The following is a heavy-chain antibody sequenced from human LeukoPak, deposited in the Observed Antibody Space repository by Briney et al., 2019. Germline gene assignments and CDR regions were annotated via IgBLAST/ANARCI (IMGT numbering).Heavy chain of an antibody. V-gene: IGHV4-59*01. Sequence: PSETLSLTCTVSGGSISSYYWSWIRQPPGKGLEWIGYIYYSGSTNYKPSLKSRVSISVDTSKNQFSLKLTSVTAADTAVYYCARGPPKDYGSGSSWFDPWGQGTLVTVSS. J-gene: IGHJ5*02. CDR3: ARGPPKDYGSGSSWFDP. CDR2: IYYSGST. CDR1: GGSISSYY. D-gene: IGHD3-10*01.